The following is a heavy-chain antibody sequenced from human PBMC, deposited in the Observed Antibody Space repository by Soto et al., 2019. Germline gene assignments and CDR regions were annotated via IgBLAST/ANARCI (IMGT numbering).Heavy chain of an antibody. CDR1: GFTFSSYA. Sequence: GGSLRLSCAASGFTFSSYAMSWVRQAPGKGLEWVLAISGSGGSTYYADSVKGRFTISRDNSKNTLYLQMNSLRAEDTAVYYCAKDLTKNYDFWSGYFGYWGQGTLVTVSS. CDR2: ISGSGGST. J-gene: IGHJ4*02. V-gene: IGHV3-23*01. CDR3: AKDLTKNYDFWSGYFGY. D-gene: IGHD3-3*01.